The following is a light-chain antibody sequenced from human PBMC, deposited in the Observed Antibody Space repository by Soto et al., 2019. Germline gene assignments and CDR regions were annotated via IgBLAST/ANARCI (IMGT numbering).Light chain of an antibody. CDR3: CSYGGNCTHV. J-gene: IGLJ1*01. CDR1: SSDVGGYNY. Sequence: QSALTQPRSVSGSPGQSVTISCTGTSSDVGGYNYVSWYQQHPGKAPKLMIYDVSKRPSGVPDRFSGSKSATTASLTISRHVAEDEADYCCCSYGGNCTHVFGTGTKLTVL. V-gene: IGLV2-11*01. CDR2: DVS.